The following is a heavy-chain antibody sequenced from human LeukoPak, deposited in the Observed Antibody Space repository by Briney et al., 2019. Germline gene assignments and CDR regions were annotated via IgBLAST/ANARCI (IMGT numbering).Heavy chain of an antibody. J-gene: IGHJ3*02. CDR1: GFTVSSNY. V-gene: IGHV3-53*01. Sequence: PGGSLRLSCAASGFTVSSNYMSWVRQAPGKGLEWVSVIYSGGTTYYADSVKGRFTISRDNSKNTLYLQMNSPRAEDTAVYYCARASRALNDAFDIWGQGTMVTVSS. CDR2: IYSGGTT. CDR3: ARASRALNDAFDI.